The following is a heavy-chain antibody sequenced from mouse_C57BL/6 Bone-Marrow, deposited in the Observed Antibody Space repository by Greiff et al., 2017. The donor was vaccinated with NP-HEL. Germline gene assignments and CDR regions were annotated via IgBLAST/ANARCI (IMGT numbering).Heavy chain of an antibody. CDR3: ARHYYSNYFDY. Sequence: DVKLVESGGDLVKPGGSLKLSCAASGFTFSSYGMSWVRQTPDKRLEWVATISSGGSYTYYPDSVKGRFTISRDNAKNTLYLKMSSLKSEDTAMYYCARHYYSNYFDYWGQGTTLTVSS. CDR2: ISSGGSYT. V-gene: IGHV5-6*02. D-gene: IGHD2-5*01. J-gene: IGHJ2*01. CDR1: GFTFSSYG.